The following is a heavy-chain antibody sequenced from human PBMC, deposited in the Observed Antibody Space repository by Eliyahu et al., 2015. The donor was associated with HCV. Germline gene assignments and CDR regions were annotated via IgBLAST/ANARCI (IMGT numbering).Heavy chain of an antibody. J-gene: IGHJ5*02. Sequence: EVQVVETGGGLIQPGGSLRLSCAASGFTVSTNHMNWGPPIPQARTGGVHWFLVIYSGGSTYYADAVKGRFTISRDNSKNTVYLQMNSLRAEDTAAYYCARGPNPWGQGTQVTVSS. CDR1: GFTVSTNH. V-gene: IGHV3-53*02. CDR2: IYSGGST. CDR3: ARGPNP.